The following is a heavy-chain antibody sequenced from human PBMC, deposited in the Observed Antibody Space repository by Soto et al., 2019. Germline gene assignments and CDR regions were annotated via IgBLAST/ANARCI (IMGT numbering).Heavy chain of an antibody. J-gene: IGHJ6*02. CDR2: ISAYNGNT. CDR1: GYTFTSYG. Sequence: GASVKVSCKASGYTFTSYGISWVRQAPGQGLEWMGWISAYNGNTNYAQKLQGRVTMTTDTSTSTAYMELRSLRSDDTAVYYCARDLGYCSSTSCPGDYYYGMDVWGQGTTVTVSS. V-gene: IGHV1-18*04. D-gene: IGHD2-2*01. CDR3: ARDLGYCSSTSCPGDYYYGMDV.